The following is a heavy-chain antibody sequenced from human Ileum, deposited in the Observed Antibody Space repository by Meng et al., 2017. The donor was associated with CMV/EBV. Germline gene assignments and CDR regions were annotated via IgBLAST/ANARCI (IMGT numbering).Heavy chain of an antibody. CDR3: SRGLDNHKIGVH. CDR1: GGSFSDYY. J-gene: IGHJ4*02. Sequence: HVQLQQWGAGLLKPSETLSLTCTVYGGSFSDYYWTRIRQPPGKGLEWIAELHPIGIANYNPSLQIRVTISADMSNNQVSLKLTSVTAADTAVYYGSRGLDNHKIGVHWGPGTLVTVSS. D-gene: IGHD2-2*03. V-gene: IGHV4-34*01. CDR2: LHPIGIA.